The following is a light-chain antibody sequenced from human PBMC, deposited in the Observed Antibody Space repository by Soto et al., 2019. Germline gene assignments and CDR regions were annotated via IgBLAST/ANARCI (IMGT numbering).Light chain of an antibody. CDR3: QQRSNWPPI. V-gene: IGKV1-12*01. J-gene: IGKJ3*01. CDR2: AAS. Sequence: DIQMTQSPSSVSASVGDTVTITCRASQDIGSWLAWFQQKPGRAPKLLIYAASSLQSGVPSRFSGSGSGADFTLTISSLEPEDFAVYYCQQRSNWPPIFGPGSMADIK. CDR1: QDIGSW.